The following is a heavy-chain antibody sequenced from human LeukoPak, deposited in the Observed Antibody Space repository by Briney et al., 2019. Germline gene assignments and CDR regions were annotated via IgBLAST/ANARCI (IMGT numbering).Heavy chain of an antibody. Sequence: GGSLRLSCAASGFTFSSYGMHWVRQAPGKGLEWVAVISYDGSNKYYADSVKGRFTISRDNSKNTLYLQMNSLRAEDTAVYSCARDLGHYGSSSGSRFDYWGRGTLVTVSS. CDR3: ARDLGHYGSSSGSRFDY. V-gene: IGHV3-30*03. CDR1: GFTFSSYG. D-gene: IGHD6-6*01. CDR2: ISYDGSNK. J-gene: IGHJ4*02.